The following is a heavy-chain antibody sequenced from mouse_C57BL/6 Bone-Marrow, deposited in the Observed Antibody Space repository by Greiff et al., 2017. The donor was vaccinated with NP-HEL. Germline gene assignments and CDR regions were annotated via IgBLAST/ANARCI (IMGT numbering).Heavy chain of an antibody. CDR2: IDPETGGT. CDR1: GYTFTDYE. D-gene: IGHD2-5*01. V-gene: IGHV1-15*01. Sequence: VKLVESGAELVRPGASVTLSCKASGYTFTDYEMHWVKQTPVHGLEWIGAIDPETGGTAYNQKFKGKAILTADKSSSTAYMELRSLTSEDSAVYYCTRSHYSNYSWGQGTTLTVSS. J-gene: IGHJ2*01. CDR3: TRSHYSNYS.